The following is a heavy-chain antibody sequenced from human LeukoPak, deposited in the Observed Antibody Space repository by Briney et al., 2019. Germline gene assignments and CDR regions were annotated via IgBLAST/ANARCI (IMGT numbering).Heavy chain of an antibody. CDR3: ATSREVAGSHAFDI. V-gene: IGHV5-51*01. Sequence: AESLKISCKGSGYSFTNYWIGWVLQMPGKGLEWMGMLYPGDSASRFSPSFQGRVTMSVDRSINTAYLQWSSLRASDTAMYYCATSREVAGSHAFDIWGQATVATVSS. CDR1: GYSFTNYW. D-gene: IGHD6-19*01. J-gene: IGHJ3*02. CDR2: LYPGDSAS.